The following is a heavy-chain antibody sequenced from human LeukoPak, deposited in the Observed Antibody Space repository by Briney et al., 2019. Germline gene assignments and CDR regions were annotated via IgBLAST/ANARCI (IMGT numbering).Heavy chain of an antibody. CDR2: MYYSGST. J-gene: IGHJ5*02. CDR3: ARPYYSDSRIDP. V-gene: IGHV4-30-4*02. CDR1: GGSITSGDYY. D-gene: IGHD3-22*01. Sequence: SETLSLTCTVSGGSITSGDYYWSWIRQPPGKGLEWIAYMYYSGSTYYNPSLKVRVTMSAYKSKNQFSLKLSSVTAADTAVYYCARPYYSDSRIDPWGQGTLVTVSS.